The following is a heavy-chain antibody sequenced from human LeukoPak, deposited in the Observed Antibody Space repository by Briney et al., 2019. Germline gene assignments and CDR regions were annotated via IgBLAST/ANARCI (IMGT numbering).Heavy chain of an antibody. D-gene: IGHD2-8*01. Sequence: ASVKVSCKTSGYRFTGYYMHWVRQAPGQGLEWLGWINPSSGDTNYAQKFQGRVAMTRDTSISTAYMELRRLTSDDTAVYYCVPTNDRYFYFDCWGQGTLVTVSS. J-gene: IGHJ4*02. CDR2: INPSSGDT. CDR3: VPTNDRYFYFDC. V-gene: IGHV1-2*02. CDR1: GYRFTGYY.